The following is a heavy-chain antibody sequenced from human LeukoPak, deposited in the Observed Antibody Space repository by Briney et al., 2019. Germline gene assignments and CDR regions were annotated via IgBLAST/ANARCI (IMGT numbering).Heavy chain of an antibody. J-gene: IGHJ5*02. V-gene: IGHV3-7*01. D-gene: IGHD3-3*01. CDR2: IKQDGSEK. CDR3: ATENAYYDFWSGYYRNLNWFDP. CDR1: GFTFSSYW. Sequence: PGGSLRLSCAASGFTFSSYWMSWVRQAPGKGLEWVANIKQDGSEKYYVDSVKGRFTISRDNAKNSLYLQMNSLRAEDTAVYSCATENAYYDFWSGYYRNLNWFDPWGQGTLVTVSS.